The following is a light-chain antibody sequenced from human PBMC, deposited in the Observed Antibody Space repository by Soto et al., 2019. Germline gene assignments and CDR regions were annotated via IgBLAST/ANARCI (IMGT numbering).Light chain of an antibody. V-gene: IGKV1-5*01. CDR2: AAS. J-gene: IGKJ1*01. Sequence: DIQMTQSPSTLSASVGDRVTITCRASQTISSWLAWYQQKPGKAPKLLIYAASTLESGVSSRFSGRGSGTEFTLTINSLQPEDFATCYCQQYKSYLRTFGQGTKVDIK. CDR3: QQYKSYLRT. CDR1: QTISSW.